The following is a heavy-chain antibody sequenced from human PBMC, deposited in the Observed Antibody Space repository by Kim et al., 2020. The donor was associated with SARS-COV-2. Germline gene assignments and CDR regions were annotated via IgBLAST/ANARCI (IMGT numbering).Heavy chain of an antibody. CDR1: GGSISSYY. CDR2: IYDSGRT. Sequence: SETLSLTCTVSGGSISSYYWSWIRQPPGKGLEWIGYIYDSGRTNYNPSLKSRVTISVDTSKNQFSLKLSSVTAADTAVYYCARVPPSGWYYFDYWGQGTRVTVSS. CDR3: ARVPPSGWYYFDY. J-gene: IGHJ4*02. D-gene: IGHD6-19*01. V-gene: IGHV4-59*13.